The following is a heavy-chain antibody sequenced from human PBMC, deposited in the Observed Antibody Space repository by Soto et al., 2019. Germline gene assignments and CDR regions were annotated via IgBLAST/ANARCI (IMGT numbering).Heavy chain of an antibody. CDR1: GFTFSSYG. Sequence: QVQLVESGGGVVQPGRSLRLSCAASGFTFSSYGMHWVRQAPGKGLEWVAVIWYDGSNKYYADSVKGRFTISRDNSKNTLYLQMNSLRAEDTAVYYCASRSSGVRFDYWGQGTLVTVSS. V-gene: IGHV3-33*01. D-gene: IGHD2-15*01. CDR2: IWYDGSNK. CDR3: ASRSSGVRFDY. J-gene: IGHJ4*02.